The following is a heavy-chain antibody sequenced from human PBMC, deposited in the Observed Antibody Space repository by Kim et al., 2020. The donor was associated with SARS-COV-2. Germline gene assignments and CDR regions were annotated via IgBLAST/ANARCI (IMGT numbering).Heavy chain of an antibody. CDR2: IIPILGIA. J-gene: IGHJ4*02. CDR1: GGTFSSYT. D-gene: IGHD3-3*01. V-gene: IGHV1-69*02. Sequence: SVKVSCKASGGTFSSYTISWVRQAPGQGLEWMGRIIPILGIANYAQKFQGRVTITADKSTSTAYMELSSLRSEDTAVYYCASYSWSGIGAFDYWGQGTLVTVSS. CDR3: ASYSWSGIGAFDY.